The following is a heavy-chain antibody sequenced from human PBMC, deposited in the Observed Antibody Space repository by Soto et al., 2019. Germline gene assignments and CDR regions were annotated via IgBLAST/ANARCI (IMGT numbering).Heavy chain of an antibody. Sequence: ASVKVSCKASGFTFTSSAVPWVRQARGQRLEWIGWIVVGSGNTNYAQKFQERVTITRDMSTSTAYMELSSLRSEDTAVYYCAASHYDFWSGSTTLYGMDVWGQGTTVTVSS. J-gene: IGHJ6*02. CDR1: GFTFTSSA. D-gene: IGHD3-3*01. CDR3: AASHYDFWSGSTTLYGMDV. CDR2: IVVGSGNT. V-gene: IGHV1-58*01.